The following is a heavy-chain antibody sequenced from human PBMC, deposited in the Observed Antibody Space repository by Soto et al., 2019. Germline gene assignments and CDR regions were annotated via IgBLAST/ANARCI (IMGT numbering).Heavy chain of an antibody. D-gene: IGHD4-17*01. V-gene: IGHV1-18*01. Sequence: QVQLVQSGAEVKKPGASVKVSCKASGYTFTSYGISWVRQAPGQGLEWMGWISAYNGNTNYAQKLQGRVTMTTDTPTSRASVELRSLRSDDTAVYYSARDEGDDDDYVGWFDPWGQGTLVTVSS. CDR2: ISAYNGNT. J-gene: IGHJ5*02. CDR3: ARDEGDDDDYVGWFDP. CDR1: GYTFTSYG.